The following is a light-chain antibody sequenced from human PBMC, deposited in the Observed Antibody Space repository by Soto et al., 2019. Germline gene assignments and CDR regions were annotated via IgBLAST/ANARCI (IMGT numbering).Light chain of an antibody. CDR2: QIS. J-gene: IGKJ1*01. Sequence: IVLTQTPLSSRVTLGQAASISCSSSESLLHTSGKTYLSWLQLRPGQPPRLLLYQISQRPPGVPDRFTGSGAGTNFTLKISGVEADDIGIYDCMQASQLRTFGQGTKVEVK. CDR3: MQASQLRT. CDR1: ESLLHTSGKTY. V-gene: IGKV2-24*01.